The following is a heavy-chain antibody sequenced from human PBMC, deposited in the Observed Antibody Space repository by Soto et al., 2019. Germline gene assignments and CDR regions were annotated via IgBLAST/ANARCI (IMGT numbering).Heavy chain of an antibody. Sequence: GGSLRLSCAASGFTFSSYSMNWVRQAPGKGLEWVSSISSSSSYIYYADSVKGRFTISRDNAKNSLYLQMNSLRAEDTAGYYCARLKGFIQGMDVWGQGTTVTVSS. D-gene: IGHD2-21*01. J-gene: IGHJ6*02. CDR2: ISSSSSYI. CDR1: GFTFSSYS. CDR3: ARLKGFIQGMDV. V-gene: IGHV3-21*01.